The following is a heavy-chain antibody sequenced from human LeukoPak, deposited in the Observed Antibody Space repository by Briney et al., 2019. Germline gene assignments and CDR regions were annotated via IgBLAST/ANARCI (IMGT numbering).Heavy chain of an antibody. CDR2: IYYSGST. CDR1: GGSISNYD. J-gene: IGHJ3*02. Sequence: PSETLSLTCTVSGGSISNYDWSWIRQPPGKGLEWVGYIYYSGSTNYNPSLKSRVTISVDPSKHQFSLKLNSMTAADTAVYYCAREGPPNYDTIWGQGTMVTVSS. V-gene: IGHV4-59*01. CDR3: AREGPPNYDTI. D-gene: IGHD3-9*01.